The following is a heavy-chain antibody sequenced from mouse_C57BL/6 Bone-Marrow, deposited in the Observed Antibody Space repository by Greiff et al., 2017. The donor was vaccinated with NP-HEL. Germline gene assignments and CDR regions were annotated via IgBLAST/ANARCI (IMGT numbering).Heavy chain of an antibody. CDR3: ARGPFAY. Sequence: QVQLQQPGAELVRPGTSVKLSCKASGYTFTSYWMHWVKQRPGQGLEWIGVIDPSDSYTNYNQKFKGKATLTADTSSSTAYMQLSSLTSEDSAVYYCARGPFAYWGKGTLVTVSA. J-gene: IGHJ3*01. CDR2: IDPSDSYT. V-gene: IGHV1-59*01. CDR1: GYTFTSYW.